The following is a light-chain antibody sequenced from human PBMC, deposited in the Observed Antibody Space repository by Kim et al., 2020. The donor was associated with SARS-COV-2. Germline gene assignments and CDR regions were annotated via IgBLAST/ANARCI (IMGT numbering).Light chain of an antibody. CDR3: QQYVS. Sequence: TLSLSPGERATRSCRASQSVSSSYLAWYQQKPGQAPRLLIYGASSRATGIPDRFSGSGSGTDFTLTISRLEPEDFAVYYCQQYVSFGQGTKVDIK. V-gene: IGKV3-20*01. CDR1: QSVSSSY. CDR2: GAS. J-gene: IGKJ1*01.